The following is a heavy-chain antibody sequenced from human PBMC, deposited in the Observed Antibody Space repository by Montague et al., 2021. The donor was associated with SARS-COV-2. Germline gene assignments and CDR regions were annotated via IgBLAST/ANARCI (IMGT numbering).Heavy chain of an antibody. CDR2: IYYSGST. CDR1: GGSISSSSYY. D-gene: IGHD4-17*01. CDR3: ARDGGTVTTFLGVGYVRGGLHWFDT. V-gene: IGHV4-39*07. J-gene: IGHJ5*02. Sequence: SETLSLTCTVSGGSISSSSYYWGWIRQPPGKGLEWIGCIYYSGSTYYNPSLKSRVTISVDTSNNQFSLKLSSVTAADTAVYYCARDGGTVTTFLGVGYVRGGLHWFDTRGQGNLVTVSS.